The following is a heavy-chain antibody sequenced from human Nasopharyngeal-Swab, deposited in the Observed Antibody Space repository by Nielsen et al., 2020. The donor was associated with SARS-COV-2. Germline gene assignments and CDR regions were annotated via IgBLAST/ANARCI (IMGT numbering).Heavy chain of an antibody. D-gene: IGHD1-26*01. Sequence: GESLKISCAASGFTFSSYSMNWVRQAPGKGPEWVSSISSSSSYIYYADSVKGRFTISRDNAKNSLYLQMNSLRAEDTAVYYCARGPRGVYSGSYYDYWGQGTLVTVSP. V-gene: IGHV3-21*01. J-gene: IGHJ4*02. CDR1: GFTFSSYS. CDR3: ARGPRGVYSGSYYDY. CDR2: ISSSSSYI.